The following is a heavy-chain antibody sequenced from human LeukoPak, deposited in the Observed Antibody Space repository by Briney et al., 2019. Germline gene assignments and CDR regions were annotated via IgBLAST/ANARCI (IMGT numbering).Heavy chain of an antibody. Sequence: SETLSLTCTVSGGSISSYYWSWIRQPPGKGLEWIGYIYYSGSTYYNPSLKSRVTISVDTSKNQFSLNLSSVTAADTAVYYCARAGYSSGWYYFDYWGQGTLVTVSS. D-gene: IGHD6-19*01. CDR3: ARAGYSSGWYYFDY. CDR2: IYYSGST. CDR1: GGSISSYY. J-gene: IGHJ4*02. V-gene: IGHV4-59*01.